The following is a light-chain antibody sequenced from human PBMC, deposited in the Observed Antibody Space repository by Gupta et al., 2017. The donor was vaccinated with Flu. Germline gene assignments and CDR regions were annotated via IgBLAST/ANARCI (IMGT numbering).Light chain of an antibody. Sequence: TNSIAGSSAIVGSDSVSGYRHDPGWAPKLLMYSDNGRCTGAPDRFSGTKYGTTATMTISGIQAEDEAGFYCAACDDSKNGFVFGSGTMATVL. V-gene: IGLV1-44*01. CDR3: AACDDSKNGFV. CDR2: SDN. CDR1: SAIVGSDS. J-gene: IGLJ1*01.